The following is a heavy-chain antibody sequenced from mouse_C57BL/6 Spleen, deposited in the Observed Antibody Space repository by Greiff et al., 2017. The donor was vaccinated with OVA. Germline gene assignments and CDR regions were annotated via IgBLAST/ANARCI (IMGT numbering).Heavy chain of an antibody. CDR3: ARDYGSISWFAY. CDR1: GFTFSDYG. CDR2: ISSGSSTI. J-gene: IGHJ3*01. D-gene: IGHD1-1*01. V-gene: IGHV5-17*01. Sequence: EVQLVESGGGLVKPGGSLKLSCAASGFTFSDYGMHWVRQAPEKGLEWVAYISSGSSTIYYADTVKGRFTISRDNAKNTLFLQMTSLRSEDTAMYYCARDYGSISWFAYWGQGTLVTVSA.